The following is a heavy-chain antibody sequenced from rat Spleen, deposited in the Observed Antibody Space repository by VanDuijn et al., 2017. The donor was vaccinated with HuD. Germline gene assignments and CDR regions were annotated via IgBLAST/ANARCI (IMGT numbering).Heavy chain of an antibody. CDR2: IHYADGTT. CDR1: GFTFSNYD. CDR3: ARPSYGYPFAY. Sequence: EVQLVESGGGLVQPGRSMKLSCAASGFTFSNYDMAWVRQAPTKGLEWVASIHYADGTTYYRDSVKGRFTVSRDDAKSTLYLQMDSLRSEDTATYYCARPSYGYPFAYWGQGTLVTVSS. J-gene: IGHJ3*01. V-gene: IGHV5-25*01. D-gene: IGHD1-7*01.